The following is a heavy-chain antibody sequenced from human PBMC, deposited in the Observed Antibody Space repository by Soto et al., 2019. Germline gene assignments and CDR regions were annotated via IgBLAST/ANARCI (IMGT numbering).Heavy chain of an antibody. CDR2: IIPIFGTA. J-gene: IGHJ6*02. CDR1: GGTFSSYA. V-gene: IGHV1-69*01. Sequence: QVXLVQSGAEVKKPGSSVKVSCKASGGTFSSYAISWXXXAPGQGLXFRGGIIPIFGTANYAQKFQGRVTITADESTSTAYMELSSLRSEDTAVYYCARLVGITILSEDVWGQGTTVTVSS. D-gene: IGHD3-3*01. CDR3: ARLVGITILSEDV.